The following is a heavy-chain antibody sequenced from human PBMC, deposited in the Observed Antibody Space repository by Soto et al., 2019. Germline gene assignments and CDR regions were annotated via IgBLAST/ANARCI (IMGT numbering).Heavy chain of an antibody. Sequence: GGSLRLSCAASGFTFDDYTMHWVHQAPGKGLEWVSLISWDGGSTYYADSVKGRFTISRDNSKNSLYLQMNSLRTEDTALYYCAKDMGLRSGWYNWFDPWGQGTLVTVSS. CDR3: AKDMGLRSGWYNWFDP. V-gene: IGHV3-43*01. J-gene: IGHJ5*02. CDR2: ISWDGGST. CDR1: GFTFDDYT. D-gene: IGHD6-19*01.